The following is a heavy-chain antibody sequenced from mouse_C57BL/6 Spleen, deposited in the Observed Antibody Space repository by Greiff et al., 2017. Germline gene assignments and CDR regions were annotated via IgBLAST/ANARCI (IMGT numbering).Heavy chain of an antibody. CDR1: GYAFSSSW. CDR3: ARELGSDY. J-gene: IGHJ2*01. Sequence: QVQLQQSGPELVKPGASVKISCKASGYAFSSSWMNWVKQRPGKGLEWIGRMYPGDGDTNYNGKFKGKATLTADKSSSTAYMQLSSLTSEDSAVYFCARELGSDYWGQGTTLTVSS. CDR2: MYPGDGDT. V-gene: IGHV1-82*01.